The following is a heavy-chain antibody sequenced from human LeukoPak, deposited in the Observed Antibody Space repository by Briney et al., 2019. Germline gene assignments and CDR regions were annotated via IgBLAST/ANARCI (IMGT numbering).Heavy chain of an antibody. J-gene: IGHJ4*02. V-gene: IGHV3-23*01. CDR2: VGGTDGRT. CDR1: GFTFSTYN. Sequence: PGRSLRLSCAASGFTFSTYNMNWVRQAPGKGLEWVSAVGGTDGRTYYAAFVKGRFTIYRDNSKNTLYLQMNSLRAEDTAVYYCAKDGSYYFDYWGQGTLVTASS. CDR3: AKDGSYYFDY.